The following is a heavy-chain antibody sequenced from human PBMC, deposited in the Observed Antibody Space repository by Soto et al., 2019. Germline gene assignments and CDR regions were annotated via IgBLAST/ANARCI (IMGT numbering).Heavy chain of an antibody. J-gene: IGHJ4*01. CDR1: GDSVSSNSAA. V-gene: IGHV6-1*01. CDR2: TYYRSKWYN. CDR3: ARLTSDYYDSSWYHDGFDY. Sequence: QTLSLTCAISGDSVSSNSAAWNWIRQSPSRGLEWLGRTYYRSKWYNDYAVSVKSPITNNPVTSKKEFSLKLYSVTLEDTAVYYCARLTSDYYDSSWYHDGFDYWGQGTLVTVSS. D-gene: IGHD3-22*01.